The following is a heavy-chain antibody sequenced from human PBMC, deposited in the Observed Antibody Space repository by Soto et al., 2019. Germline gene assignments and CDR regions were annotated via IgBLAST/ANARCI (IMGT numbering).Heavy chain of an antibody. V-gene: IGHV4-4*07. CDR1: GASMNSYH. Sequence: SETLSLTCTVSGASMNSYHWSWIRQPAGKGLEWIGHIHSSGSTNYNPSLKSRVTMSVDTSKNQFSLRLMSLTAADTAVYYCARDQGVAAAGITWFDPWGQGSLVPVSS. CDR2: IHSSGST. D-gene: IGHD6-13*01. CDR3: ARDQGVAAAGITWFDP. J-gene: IGHJ5*02.